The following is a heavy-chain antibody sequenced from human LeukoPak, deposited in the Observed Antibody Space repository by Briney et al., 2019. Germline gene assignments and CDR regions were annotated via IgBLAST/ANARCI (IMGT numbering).Heavy chain of an antibody. CDR2: IYYSGST. V-gene: IGHV4-39*07. CDR3: ARDFLGSVAAAAPDAFDI. J-gene: IGHJ3*02. CDR1: GGSISSSSYY. Sequence: SETLSLTCTVSGGSISSSSYYWGWIRQPPGKGLEWIGSIYYSGSTYYNPSLKSRVTISVDTSKNQFSLKLSSVTAADTAVYYCARDFLGSVAAAAPDAFDIWGQGTMVTVSS. D-gene: IGHD6-13*01.